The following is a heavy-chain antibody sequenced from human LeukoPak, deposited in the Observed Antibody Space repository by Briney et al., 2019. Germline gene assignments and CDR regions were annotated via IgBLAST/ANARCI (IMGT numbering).Heavy chain of an antibody. CDR1: GRSMSTSY. Sequence: SESLSPAWTLAGRSMSTSYCSWIRQPAGDGLEWSGRIYTSGSTNYNASLKSRVTMSVDTSKSQFSLKLSSVTAADTAVYYCARLKYYYEGSGYRAEYFQHWGQSTLVTVSS. D-gene: IGHD3-22*01. V-gene: IGHV4-4*07. CDR3: ARLKYYYEGSGYRAEYFQH. CDR2: IYTSGST. J-gene: IGHJ1*01.